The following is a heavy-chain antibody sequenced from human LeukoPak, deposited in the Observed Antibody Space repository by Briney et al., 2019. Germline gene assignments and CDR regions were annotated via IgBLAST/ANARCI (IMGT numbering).Heavy chain of an antibody. J-gene: IGHJ3*02. D-gene: IGHD3-16*01. V-gene: IGHV1-2*04. CDR2: INPNSGGT. CDR3: ARVQQDCQTSLGILRCAFDI. Sequence: SVKVSCKASGNTFTGYYIHWVRQAPGQGLEWMGWINPNSGGTNYAQKFQGCVTMTRDTSISTAYMDLSRLRSDDTAVYYCARVQQDCQTSLGILRCAFDIWGQGTMVTVSS. CDR1: GNTFTGYY.